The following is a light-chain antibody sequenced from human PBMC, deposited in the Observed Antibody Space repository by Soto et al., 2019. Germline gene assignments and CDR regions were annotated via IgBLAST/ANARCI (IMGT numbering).Light chain of an antibody. V-gene: IGKV3-20*01. J-gene: IGKJ1*01. CDR1: QSVSSN. CDR3: QQYGSSPWP. CDR2: GAS. Sequence: EIVFKQYKTTLSVSPGERATLSCRASQSVSSNLAWYQQKPGQAPRLLIYGASSRATGIPDRFSGSGSGTDFTLTISRLEPEDFAVYYCQQYGSSPWPFGQGTKADIK.